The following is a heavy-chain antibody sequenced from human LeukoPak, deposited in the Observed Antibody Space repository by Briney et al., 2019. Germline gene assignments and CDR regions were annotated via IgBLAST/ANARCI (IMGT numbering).Heavy chain of an antibody. CDR3: ARRGGYCSGGSCYFPKYYFDY. Sequence: NTSETLSLTCAVYGGSFSGYYWSWIRQPPGKGLEWIGEINHSGSTNYNPSLKSRVTISVDTSKNQFSLKLSSVTAADTAVYYCARRGGYCSGGSCYFPKYYFDYWGQGTLVTVSS. V-gene: IGHV4-34*01. CDR1: GGSFSGYY. CDR2: INHSGST. J-gene: IGHJ4*02. D-gene: IGHD2-15*01.